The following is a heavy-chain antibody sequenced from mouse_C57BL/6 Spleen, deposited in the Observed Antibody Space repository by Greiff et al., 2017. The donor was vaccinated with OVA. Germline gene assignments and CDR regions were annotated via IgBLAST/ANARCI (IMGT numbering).Heavy chain of an antibody. CDR3: VKIGDYAMDY. CDR2: IRNKANGYTT. Sequence: EVMLVESGGGLVQPGGSLSLSCAASGFTFTDYYMSWVRQPPGKALEWLGFIRNKANGYTTEYSASVKGRFTISRDNSQSILYLQMNALRAEDSATYYCVKIGDYAMDYWGQGTSVTVSS. V-gene: IGHV7-3*01. J-gene: IGHJ4*01. CDR1: GFTFTDYY.